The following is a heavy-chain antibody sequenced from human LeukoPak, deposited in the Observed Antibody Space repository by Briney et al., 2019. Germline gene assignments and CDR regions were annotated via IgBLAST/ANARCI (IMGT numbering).Heavy chain of an antibody. Sequence: GASVKVSCKASGYTFTSYYMHWVRQAPGQGLEWLGVINPSGGSTNYAEKFQGRVTMTRDTSTSTVYMELSSLRSEDTAVYYCARDVSAGGTNWFDPWGQGTLVTVSS. CDR1: GYTFTSYY. CDR2: INPSGGST. CDR3: ARDVSAGGTNWFDP. D-gene: IGHD3-16*01. J-gene: IGHJ5*02. V-gene: IGHV1-46*01.